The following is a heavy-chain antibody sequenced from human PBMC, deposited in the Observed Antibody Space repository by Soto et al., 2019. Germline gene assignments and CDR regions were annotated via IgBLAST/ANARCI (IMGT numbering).Heavy chain of an antibody. CDR2: ITRSSTYT. Sequence: QVQLVESGGGLVKPGGSLRLSCAASGFTFSDYYMRWIRQAPGKGLEWVSYITRSSTYTNYADSVKGRFTISRDNAKNSLYLQMNSLRAEDTAVYYCARPQGGGYDLNYWGQGTLVTVSS. J-gene: IGHJ4*02. D-gene: IGHD5-12*01. CDR3: ARPQGGGYDLNY. CDR1: GFTFSDYY. V-gene: IGHV3-11*05.